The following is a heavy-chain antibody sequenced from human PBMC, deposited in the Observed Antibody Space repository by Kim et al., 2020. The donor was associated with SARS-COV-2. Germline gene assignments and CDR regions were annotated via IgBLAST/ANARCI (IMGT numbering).Heavy chain of an antibody. Sequence: SVKVSCKASGGTFSSYAISWVRQAPGQGLEWMGGIIPIFGTANYAQKFQGRVTITADESTSTAYMELSSLRSEDTAVYYCARAMGSYSSSWGSQLQLVLDYWGQGTLVTVSS. CDR3: ARAMGSYSSSWGSQLQLVLDY. D-gene: IGHD6-13*01. CDR1: GGTFSSYA. CDR2: IIPIFGTA. V-gene: IGHV1-69*13. J-gene: IGHJ4*02.